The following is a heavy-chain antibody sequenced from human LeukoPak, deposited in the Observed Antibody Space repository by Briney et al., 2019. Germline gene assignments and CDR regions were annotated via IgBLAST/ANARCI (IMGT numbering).Heavy chain of an antibody. CDR1: GGSISSYY. CDR3: AREKYYYDSSGYQNWFDP. Sequence: SETLSLTCTVSGGSISSYYWSWIRQPAVKVLEWIGRIYTSGSTNYNPSLKSRVTMSVDTSKNQFSLKLSSVTAADTAVYYCAREKYYYDSSGYQNWFDPWGQGTLVTVSS. J-gene: IGHJ5*02. CDR2: IYTSGST. D-gene: IGHD3-22*01. V-gene: IGHV4-4*07.